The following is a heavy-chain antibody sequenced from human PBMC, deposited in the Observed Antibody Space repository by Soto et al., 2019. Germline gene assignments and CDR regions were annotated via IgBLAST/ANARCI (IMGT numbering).Heavy chain of an antibody. J-gene: IGHJ3*01. CDR1: GITFSNYV. Sequence: QVQLAESGGGVVQLGRSLRLSCAASGITFSNYVMHWVRQAPGKGLEWVAVIPYDGSYKYYGDSVKGRFTISRDNSKNTLYLQMNSLRAEDTAVYYCAKEGTPSAVTGTGAFDLWGQGTMVTVSS. CDR3: AKEGTPSAVTGTGAFDL. CDR2: IPYDGSYK. D-gene: IGHD1-1*01. V-gene: IGHV3-30*18.